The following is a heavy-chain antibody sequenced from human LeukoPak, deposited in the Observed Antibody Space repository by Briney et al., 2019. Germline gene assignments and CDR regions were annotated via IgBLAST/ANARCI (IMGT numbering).Heavy chain of an antibody. CDR1: GYTFTGYY. D-gene: IGHD3-3*01. CDR3: ARVITIFGVDDDDAFDI. J-gene: IGHJ3*02. Sequence: ASVKVSCKASGYTFTGYYMHWVRQAPGQGLEWVGWINPNSGGTNYAQKFQGRVTMTRDTSISTAYMELSRLRSDDTAVYYCARVITIFGVDDDDAFDIWGQGTMVTVSS. CDR2: INPNSGGT. V-gene: IGHV1-2*02.